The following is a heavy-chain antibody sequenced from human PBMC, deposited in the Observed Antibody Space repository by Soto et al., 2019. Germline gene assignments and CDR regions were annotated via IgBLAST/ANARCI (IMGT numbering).Heavy chain of an antibody. D-gene: IGHD3-10*01. CDR3: ARVSGTLERYSDLDY. V-gene: IGHV3-21*06. Sequence: EVQLVESGGGLVKPGGSLRLSCAASGFIFSSYSMNWVRQAPGKGLEWVSSISPRSDYIYFADSMRGRFTISRDNAQNSLYLHMNNLRAEDTAVYPFARVSGTLERYSDLDYWGQGTLVTVSS. CDR2: ISPRSDYI. J-gene: IGHJ4*02. CDR1: GFIFSSYS.